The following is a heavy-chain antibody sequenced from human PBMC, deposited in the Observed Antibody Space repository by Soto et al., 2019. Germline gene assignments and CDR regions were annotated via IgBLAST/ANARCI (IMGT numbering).Heavy chain of an antibody. Sequence: SETLSLTCNVSGGSISSYYWSWIRQPPGKGLEWIGYIYYSGSTNYSPSLKSRVTISVDTSKNQFSLKLSSVTAADTAVYYCARSYGDYEGHFDYWGQGTLVTVSS. CDR3: ARSYGDYEGHFDY. J-gene: IGHJ4*02. D-gene: IGHD4-17*01. CDR1: GGSISSYY. V-gene: IGHV4-59*01. CDR2: IYYSGST.